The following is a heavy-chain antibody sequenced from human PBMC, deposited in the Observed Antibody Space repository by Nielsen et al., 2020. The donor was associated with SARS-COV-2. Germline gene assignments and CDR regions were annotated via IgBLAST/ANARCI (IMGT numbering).Heavy chain of an antibody. J-gene: IGHJ6*02. V-gene: IGHV1-18*04. CDR3: ARPRGLWLRKWIGDYYYGMDV. CDR2: ISAYNGNT. CDR1: GYTFTSYG. D-gene: IGHD5-18*01. Sequence: ASVKVSCKASGYTFTSYGISWVRQAPGQGLEWMGWISAYNGNTNYAQKLQGRVTMTTDTSTSTAYMELRSLRSDDTAVYYCARPRGLWLRKWIGDYYYGMDVWGQGTTVTVSS.